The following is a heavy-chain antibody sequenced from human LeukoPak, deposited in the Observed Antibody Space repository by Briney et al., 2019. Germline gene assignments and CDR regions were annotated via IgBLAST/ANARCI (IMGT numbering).Heavy chain of an antibody. CDR2: IYSGGST. Sequence: GGSLRLSCAASGFTVSSNYMSWVRQAPGKGLEWVSVIYSGGSTYYADSVKGRFTISRDNSKNMLYLQMHNLRVEDSGLYYCTELLRLWGQGTLVAVSS. D-gene: IGHD1-7*01. CDR3: TELLRL. J-gene: IGHJ4*02. CDR1: GFTVSSNY. V-gene: IGHV3-53*05.